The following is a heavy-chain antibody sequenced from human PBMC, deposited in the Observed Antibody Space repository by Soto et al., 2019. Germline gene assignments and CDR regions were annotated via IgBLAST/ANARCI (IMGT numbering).Heavy chain of an antibody. D-gene: IGHD3-16*01. J-gene: IGHJ4*02. CDR2: INAGNGNT. CDR1: GYTFTSYA. V-gene: IGHV1-3*01. CDR3: ARGEFLSYDDY. Sequence: GASVKVSCKASGYTFTSYAMYWVRQSPGQRLEWMGWINAGNGNTKYSQKFQGRVTITRDTSASTAYMELSSLRSEDTAVYYCARGEFLSYDDYWGQGTLVTVSS.